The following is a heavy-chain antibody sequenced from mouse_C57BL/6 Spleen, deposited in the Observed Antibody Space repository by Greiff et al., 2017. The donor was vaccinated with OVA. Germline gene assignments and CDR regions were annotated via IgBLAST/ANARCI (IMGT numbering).Heavy chain of an antibody. CDR1: GYTFTDYY. D-gene: IGHD1-1*01. CDR2: INPNNGGT. CDR3: ARPYYGSSSWYFDV. Sequence: EVQLQQSGPELVKPGASVKISCKASGYTFTDYYMNWVKQSHGKSLEWIGDINPNNGGTSYNQKFKGKATLTVDKSSSTAYMELRSLTSEDSAVYYCARPYYGSSSWYFDVWGTGTTVTVSS. V-gene: IGHV1-26*01. J-gene: IGHJ1*03.